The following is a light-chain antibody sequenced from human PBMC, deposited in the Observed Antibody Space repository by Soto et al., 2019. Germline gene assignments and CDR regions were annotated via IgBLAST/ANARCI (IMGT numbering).Light chain of an antibody. Sequence: QSVLTQPRSVSGSPGQSVTISCTGTSNDVGGYNYVSWYQQHPGKAPKLLISDVNKRPSGVPDRFSGSKSGNTASLIISGLQAEDEADYYCCSYAGSSTWVFGGGTKLTVL. J-gene: IGLJ3*02. CDR3: CSYAGSSTWV. V-gene: IGLV2-11*01. CDR1: SNDVGGYNY. CDR2: DVN.